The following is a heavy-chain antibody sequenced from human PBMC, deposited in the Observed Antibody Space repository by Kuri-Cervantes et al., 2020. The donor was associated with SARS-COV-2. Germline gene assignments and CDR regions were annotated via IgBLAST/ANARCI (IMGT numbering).Heavy chain of an antibody. CDR2: ISYDGSNE. D-gene: IGHD2-21*01. CDR3: AKDRVGVLDS. J-gene: IGHJ5*01. CDR1: GFTFSSYA. Sequence: LSLTCAASGFTFSSYAMHWVRQAPGKGLEWVAFISYDGSNEYYADSVRGRFTISRDNSNNTLYLQVNRLRAEDTALYYCAKDRVGVLDSWGQGTQVTVSS. V-gene: IGHV3-30*01.